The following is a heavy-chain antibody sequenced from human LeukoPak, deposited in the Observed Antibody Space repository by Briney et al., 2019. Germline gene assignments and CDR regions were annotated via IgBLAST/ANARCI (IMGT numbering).Heavy chain of an antibody. CDR1: GFTLRSNW. CDR3: ARIVMVTPPSKWFYGY. V-gene: IGHV3-7*01. Sequence: GGSLRLSCAASGFTLRSNWMSGVRQAPGKGLEGVATINQDGSEKYYVDSVKGRFTISRDNAQNSLYLQMHSLGVEDMGVYYCARIVMVTPPSKWFYGYWGQGTLVTVSS. CDR2: INQDGSEK. J-gene: IGHJ4*02. D-gene: IGHD2-21*02.